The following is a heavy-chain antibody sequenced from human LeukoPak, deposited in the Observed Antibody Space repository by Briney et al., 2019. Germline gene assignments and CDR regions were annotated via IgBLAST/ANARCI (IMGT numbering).Heavy chain of an antibody. CDR2: IYYGGST. CDR3: ARELMVCNTGYYRDY. V-gene: IGHV4-59*01. Sequence: PSATLSPTCTVSCASINDYYRSWIRHPPGGGMGWIGYIYYGGSTNYKPSLKGRFTISLDISKTQFSLNVNSVTAADTAVYYCARELMVCNTGYYRDYWGQRTLVTVSS. J-gene: IGHJ4*02. CDR1: CASINDYY. D-gene: IGHD2-8*01.